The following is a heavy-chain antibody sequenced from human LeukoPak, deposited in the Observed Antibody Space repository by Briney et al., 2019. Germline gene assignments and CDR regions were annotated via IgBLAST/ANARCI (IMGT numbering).Heavy chain of an antibody. Sequence: GGPLRLSCAASGFTFVSHAMCWVRQAPGKGLEWVSGIRASDGSTYYADSVKGRFTSSRDNSKNTLYLLMNSLRAEDTAVYYCARGSNSGSFRPDFWGQGTLVTVSS. CDR2: IRASDGST. D-gene: IGHD1-26*01. CDR3: ARGSNSGSFRPDF. J-gene: IGHJ4*02. CDR1: GFTFVSHA. V-gene: IGHV3-23*01.